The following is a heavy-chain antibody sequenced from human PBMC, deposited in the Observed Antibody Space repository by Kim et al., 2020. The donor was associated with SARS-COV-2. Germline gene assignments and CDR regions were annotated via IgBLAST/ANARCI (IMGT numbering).Heavy chain of an antibody. V-gene: IGHV4-34*01. D-gene: IGHD3-10*01. CDR2: INHSGST. Sequence: SETLSLTCAVYGGSFSGYYWSWIRQPPGKGLEWIGEINHSGSTNYNPSLKSRVTISVDTSKNQFSLKLSSVTAADTAVYYCARKVLEFVPDLRRWFDPWGQGTLVTVSS. CDR1: GGSFSGYY. J-gene: IGHJ5*02. CDR3: ARKVLEFVPDLRRWFDP.